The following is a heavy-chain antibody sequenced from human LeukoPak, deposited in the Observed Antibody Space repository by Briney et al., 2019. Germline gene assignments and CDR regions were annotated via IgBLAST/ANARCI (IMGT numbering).Heavy chain of an antibody. J-gene: IGHJ4*02. CDR1: GFTFSAYY. CDR2: ISDSGTYT. V-gene: IGHV3-11*03. D-gene: IGHD3-16*01. CDR3: AMGKWGKSLAYY. Sequence: NPGGSLRLSCAASGFTFSAYYMNWIRQAPGKGLEWVSHISDSGTYTDYADSVKGRFTISRDNAQKSLYLQMNSLRVEDTPVYYCAMGKWGKSLAYYWGEGTLVTVSS.